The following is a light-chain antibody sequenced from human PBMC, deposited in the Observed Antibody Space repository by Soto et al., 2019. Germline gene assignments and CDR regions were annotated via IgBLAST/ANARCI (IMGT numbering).Light chain of an antibody. CDR1: SSDVGSYKY. J-gene: IGLJ1*01. Sequence: QSPLTQPASVSGSPGQSITISCTGTSSDVGSYKYVSWYQQHPGQAPRVMIYDVSNRPSGVSGRFSGSKSGNTASLTISGLQAEDEADYYGNSYTGTSALGFGRCTKVTVI. CDR3: NSYTGTSALG. CDR2: DVS. V-gene: IGLV2-14*01.